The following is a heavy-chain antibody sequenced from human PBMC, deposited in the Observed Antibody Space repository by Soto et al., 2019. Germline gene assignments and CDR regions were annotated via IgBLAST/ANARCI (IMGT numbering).Heavy chain of an antibody. V-gene: IGHV1-2*02. J-gene: IGHJ4*02. CDR2: INPKSGDT. CDR1: GYTFTHYF. Sequence: QVRLMQSGPEVRRPGASVPVSCKASGYTFTHYFIHWARRAPGQGLEWMGYINPKSGDTHYSQTFRGRVSMTRDTSTDTANMGLSSLKSDDTAVYFCARVPGHKNSRGDFWGQGTPITVSS. D-gene: IGHD1-7*01. CDR3: ARVPGHKNSRGDF.